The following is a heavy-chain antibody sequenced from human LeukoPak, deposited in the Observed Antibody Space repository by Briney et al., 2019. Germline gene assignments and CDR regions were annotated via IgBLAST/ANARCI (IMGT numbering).Heavy chain of an antibody. D-gene: IGHD6-19*01. J-gene: IGHJ1*01. CDR3: ARSSGYSSGWYDLYFQH. CDR1: GGSISSSNW. Sequence: SGTLSLTCAVSGGSISSSNWWSWVRQPPGKGLEWIGEIYHSGSTNYNPSLKSRVTISVDKSKNQFSLKLGSVTAADTAVYYCARSSGYSSGWYDLYFQHWGQGTLVTVSS. CDR2: IYHSGST. V-gene: IGHV4-4*02.